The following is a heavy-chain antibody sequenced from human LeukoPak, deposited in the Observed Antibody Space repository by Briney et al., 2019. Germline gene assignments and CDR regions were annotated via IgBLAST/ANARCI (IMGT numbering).Heavy chain of an antibody. Sequence: PSETLSLTCSVFGASINRYYRSWIRQSPGKGLEWIGYIYFSGNTNYSPSLKSRVTISLDTSKKQFSLKVRSATAADTAVYFCAGGGYCSVASCDAPLFDWWGQGTQVTVSS. CDR1: GASINRYY. V-gene: IGHV4-59*01. J-gene: IGHJ4*02. CDR2: IYFSGNT. D-gene: IGHD2-2*01. CDR3: AGGGYCSVASCDAPLFDW.